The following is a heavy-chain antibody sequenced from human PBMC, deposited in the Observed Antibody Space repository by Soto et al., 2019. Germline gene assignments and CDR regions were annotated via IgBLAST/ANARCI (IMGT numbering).Heavy chain of an antibody. D-gene: IGHD2-15*01. Sequence: SETLSLTCAVYGGSFSGYYWSWIRQPPGKGLEWIGEINHSGSTNYNPSLKSRVTISVDTSQNQFSLKLSSVTAADTAVYYCARDLGYCSGGSCYSLVPYSYSYMDAWGKVTTVTVSS. CDR1: GGSFSGYY. CDR3: ARDLGYCSGGSCYSLVPYSYSYMDA. J-gene: IGHJ6*03. V-gene: IGHV4-34*01. CDR2: INHSGST.